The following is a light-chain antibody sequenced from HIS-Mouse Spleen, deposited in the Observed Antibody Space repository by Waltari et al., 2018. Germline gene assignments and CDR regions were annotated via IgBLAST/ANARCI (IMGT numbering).Light chain of an antibody. Sequence: SSELTQDPAVSVAFGQTVRITCHGDSLRSYYASWYQKKPGQAPVLVIYGKNNRPSGIPDRFSGSSSGNTASLTITGAQAEDEADYYCNSRDSSGNHVVFGGGTKLTVL. V-gene: IGLV3-19*01. J-gene: IGLJ2*01. CDR3: NSRDSSGNHVV. CDR2: GKN. CDR1: SLRSYY.